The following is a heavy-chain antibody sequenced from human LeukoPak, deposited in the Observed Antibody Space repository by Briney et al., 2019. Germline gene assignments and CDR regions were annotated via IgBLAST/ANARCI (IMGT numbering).Heavy chain of an antibody. Sequence: GGSLRLSCAASGFTFSSYGMSWVRQAPGKGLEWVSAISGSGGSTYYADSVKGRFTISSDNSKNTLYLQMNSLRAEDTAVYYCAVVSGYYYGNFDYWGQGTLVTVSS. D-gene: IGHD3-22*01. CDR1: GFTFSSYG. V-gene: IGHV3-23*01. CDR2: ISGSGGST. J-gene: IGHJ4*02. CDR3: AVVSGYYYGNFDY.